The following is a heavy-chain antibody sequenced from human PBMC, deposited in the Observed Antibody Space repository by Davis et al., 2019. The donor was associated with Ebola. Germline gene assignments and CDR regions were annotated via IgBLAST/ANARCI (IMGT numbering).Heavy chain of an antibody. D-gene: IGHD5-12*01. Sequence: GSLRLSCTVSGGSISSSSYYWGWIRQPPGKGLEWIGSIYYSGSTYYNPSLKSRITISVDTSKNQFSLTVKSVTAADTAVYYCAGFDYWFDPWGQGTLVTVSS. J-gene: IGHJ5*02. CDR2: IYYSGST. V-gene: IGHV4-39*07. CDR1: GGSISSSSYY. CDR3: AGFDYWFDP.